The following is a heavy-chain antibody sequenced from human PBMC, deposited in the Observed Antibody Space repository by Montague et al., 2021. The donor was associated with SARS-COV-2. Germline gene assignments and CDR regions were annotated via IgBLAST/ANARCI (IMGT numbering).Heavy chain of an antibody. CDR1: GGSISNYY. D-gene: IGHD3-3*01. CDR3: ARARGGTIFGVIDAYYGMDI. CDR2: MYYSGST. V-gene: IGHV4-59*01. Sequence: SETLSLTCTVSGGSISNYYWSWIRQSPGKGLEWIAYMYYSGSTKYNPSLKSRATISVDTSKNQFSLTLSSMTAADTAVYYCARARGGTIFGVIDAYYGMDIWGQGTTVTVSS. J-gene: IGHJ6*02.